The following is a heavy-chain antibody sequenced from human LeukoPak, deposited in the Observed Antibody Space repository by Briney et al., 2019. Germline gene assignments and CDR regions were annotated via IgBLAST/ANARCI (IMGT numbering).Heavy chain of an antibody. CDR2: FDPEDGET. J-gene: IGHJ6*03. Sequence: GASVKVSCKVSGYTLTELSMHWVRQAPGKGLEWMGGFDPEDGETIYAQKFQGRVTMTRDTSISTAYMELSRLRSDDTAVYYCARDYYYYMDVWGKGTTVTVSS. V-gene: IGHV1-24*01. CDR1: GYTLTELS. CDR3: ARDYYYYMDV.